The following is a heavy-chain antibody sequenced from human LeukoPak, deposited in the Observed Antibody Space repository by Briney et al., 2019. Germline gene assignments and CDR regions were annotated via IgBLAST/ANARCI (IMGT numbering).Heavy chain of an antibody. V-gene: IGHV3-7*01. CDR3: ARGQFDIVVVPAAITRDYYFDY. CDR2: IKQDGSEK. J-gene: IGHJ4*02. CDR1: GFTFSSYW. D-gene: IGHD2-2*02. Sequence: PGGSLRLSCAASGFTFSSYWTSWVRQAPGKGLEWVANIKQDGSEKYYVDSVKGRFTISRDNAKNSLYLQMNSLRAEDTAVYYCARGQFDIVVVPAAITRDYYFDYWGQGTLVTVSS.